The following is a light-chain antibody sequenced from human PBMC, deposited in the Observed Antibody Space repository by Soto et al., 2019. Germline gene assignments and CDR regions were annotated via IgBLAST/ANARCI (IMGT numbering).Light chain of an antibody. V-gene: IGKV3-15*01. CDR1: QSVSSN. Sequence: MTQSPATLSVSPGERATLSCRASQSVSSNLAWYQQKPGQAPSLLLYGASTRATGIPGRFSGSGSGTEFTLTISSLQSEDFAVYYCQQHNYWPSFGQGTKLEIK. CDR2: GAS. CDR3: QQHNYWPS. J-gene: IGKJ2*01.